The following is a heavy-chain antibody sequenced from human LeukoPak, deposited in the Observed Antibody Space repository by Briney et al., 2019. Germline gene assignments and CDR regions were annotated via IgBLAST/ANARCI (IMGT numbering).Heavy chain of an antibody. J-gene: IGHJ6*02. V-gene: IGHV1-3*04. D-gene: IGHD5-12*01. CDR1: GYTFTTYS. CDR3: ARGSLIYSGYDHYYYGMDV. CDR2: INTGNGNT. Sequence: GASVKVSCKASGYTFTTYSMHWVRQAPGQRLEWMGWINTGNGNTKYSQKFQGRVTITRDTSASTAYMELSSLRSEDTAVYYCARGSLIYSGYDHYYYGMDVWGQGTTVTVSS.